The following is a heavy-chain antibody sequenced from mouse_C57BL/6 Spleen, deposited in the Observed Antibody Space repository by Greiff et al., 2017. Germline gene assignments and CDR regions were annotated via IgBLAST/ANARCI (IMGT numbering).Heavy chain of an antibody. D-gene: IGHD1-1*01. CDR2: IRSKSNNYAT. CDR1: GFSFNTYA. J-gene: IGHJ1*03. Sequence: EVKLMESGGGLVQPKGSLKLSCAASGFSFNTYAMNWVRQAPGQGLEWVSRIRSKSNNYATYYADSVKDRFTISRDDSESMLYLQMNNLKTEDTAMYYCVRRSYYGSSPYWYFDVWGTGTTVTVSS. V-gene: IGHV10-1*01. CDR3: VRRSYYGSSPYWYFDV.